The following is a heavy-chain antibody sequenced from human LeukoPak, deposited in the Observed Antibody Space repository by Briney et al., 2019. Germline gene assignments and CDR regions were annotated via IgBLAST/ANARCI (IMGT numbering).Heavy chain of an antibody. CDR1: GGTFSSYA. D-gene: IGHD3-22*01. CDR2: IIPILGIA. Sequence: ASVKVSCNASGGTFSSYAISWVRQAPGQGLEWMGRIIPILGIANYAQKFQGRVTITADKSTSTAYMELSSLRSEDTAVYYCARPRKGLTYYDSSGYYETFDYWGQGTLVTVSS. J-gene: IGHJ4*02. CDR3: ARPRKGLTYYDSSGYYETFDY. V-gene: IGHV1-69*04.